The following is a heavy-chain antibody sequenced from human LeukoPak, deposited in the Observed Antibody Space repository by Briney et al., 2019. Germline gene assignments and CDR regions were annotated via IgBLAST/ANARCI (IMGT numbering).Heavy chain of an antibody. D-gene: IGHD1-26*01. CDR1: GGSISSGDYY. CDR3: ARERWDDVFDI. Sequence: SQTLSPTCSVSGGSISSGDYYWSWIRQPPGKGLEWIGYIYYSGSTYYNPSLKSRVTISEDTSKNQFSLKLSSVTAADTAVYYCARERWDDVFDIWGQGTMVTVSS. V-gene: IGHV4-30-4*01. J-gene: IGHJ3*02. CDR2: IYYSGST.